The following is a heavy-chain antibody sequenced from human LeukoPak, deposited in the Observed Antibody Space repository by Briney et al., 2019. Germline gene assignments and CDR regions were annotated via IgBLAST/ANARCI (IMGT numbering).Heavy chain of an antibody. CDR3: ARGKHAPAN. J-gene: IGHJ4*02. CDR2: IKEDGSEK. Sequence: GGSLRLSCAASGFTFSNYGMTWVRQAPGKGLEWVATIKEDGSEKYYVDSVKGRFTISRDNAQNSLYLQMNSLRVEDTAVYYCARGKHAPANWGQGTLATISS. CDR1: GFTFSNYG. V-gene: IGHV3-7*04. D-gene: IGHD2-2*01.